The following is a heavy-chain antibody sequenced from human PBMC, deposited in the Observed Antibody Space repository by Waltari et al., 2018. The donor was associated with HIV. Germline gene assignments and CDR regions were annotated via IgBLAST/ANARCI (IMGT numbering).Heavy chain of an antibody. V-gene: IGHV4-34*01. CDR3: ARPTPLGNYFDY. CDR1: GGSFSGYY. CDR2: INHSGST. D-gene: IGHD2-15*01. Sequence: QVQLQQWGAGLLKPSETLSLTCAVYGGSFSGYYWSWIRQPPGKGLEWIGEINHSGSTNYNPSLKSRVTISVDTSKNQFSLKLSSVTAADTAVYYCARPTPLGNYFDYWGQGTLVTVSS. J-gene: IGHJ4*02.